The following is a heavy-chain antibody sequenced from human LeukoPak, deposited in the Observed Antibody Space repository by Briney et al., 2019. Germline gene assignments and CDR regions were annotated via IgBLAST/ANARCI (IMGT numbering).Heavy chain of an antibody. CDR2: ITSSSSNI. CDR1: GFTFSSYD. Sequence: GGSLRLSCAASGFTFSSYDMNWVRQAPGKGLEWVSYITSSSSNIYYADSVKGRFTISRDNAKNSLYLQMNSLRAEDTAVYYCARDQDYYDSSGYYYWGQGALGTLSS. V-gene: IGHV3-48*01. CDR3: ARDQDYYDSSGYYY. D-gene: IGHD3-22*01. J-gene: IGHJ4*02.